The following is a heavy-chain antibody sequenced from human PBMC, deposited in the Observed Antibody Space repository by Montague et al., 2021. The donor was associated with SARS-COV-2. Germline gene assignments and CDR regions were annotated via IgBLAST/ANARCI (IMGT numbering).Heavy chain of an antibody. Sequence: CAISGDSVSSNIATWNWIRQSPSRGLEWLGRTCYRSKWYNDYAESVKSRITIDPDTSKHQFSLHLNSVTPEDTAVYYCARIPVGSKYYFDFWGRGTTVIVSS. CDR1: GDSVSSNIAT. D-gene: IGHD2-2*01. J-gene: IGHJ4*03. CDR2: TCYRSKWYN. V-gene: IGHV6-1*01. CDR3: ARIPVGSKYYFDF.